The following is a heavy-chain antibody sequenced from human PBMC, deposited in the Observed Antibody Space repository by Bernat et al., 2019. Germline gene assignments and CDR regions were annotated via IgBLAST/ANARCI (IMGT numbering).Heavy chain of an antibody. Sequence: QLQLQESGPGLVKPSETLSLTCTVSGGSISSSSYYWGWIRQPPGKGLEWIGSIYYSGSTYYNPSLKSRVTISVDTSKNQFSLKLSSVTAADTAVYYCARQHCSSTSCYVGAYYYGMDVWGQGTLVTVSS. CDR3: ARQHCSSTSCYVGAYYYGMDV. D-gene: IGHD2-2*01. V-gene: IGHV4-39*01. CDR2: IYYSGST. CDR1: GGSISSSSYY. J-gene: IGHJ6*02.